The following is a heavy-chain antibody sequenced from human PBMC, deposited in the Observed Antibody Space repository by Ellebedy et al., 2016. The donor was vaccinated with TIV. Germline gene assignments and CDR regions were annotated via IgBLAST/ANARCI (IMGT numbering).Heavy chain of an antibody. CDR3: AREVRRDFYGGYAEYFQD. V-gene: IGHV4-34*01. CDR2: INDSGIT. D-gene: IGHD2/OR15-2a*01. CDR1: GGSFSDYY. Sequence: MPSETLSLTCAVYGGSFSDYYWSWIRQVPGKGLEWIGEINDSGITNEHPSLKSRVTISIDTSKNQFSMKLNSVTAADTAVYYCAREVRRDFYGGYAEYFQDWGQGTLVTVSS. J-gene: IGHJ1*01.